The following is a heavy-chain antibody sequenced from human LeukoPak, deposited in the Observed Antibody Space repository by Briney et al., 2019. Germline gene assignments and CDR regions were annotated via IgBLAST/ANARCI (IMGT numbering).Heavy chain of an antibody. Sequence: GESLKISCQGSGYIFTSYWIGWVRQLPGKGLEGMGIIYPGDSDTRYSPSFQGQVTISADKSISTAYLQWSSLKASDTAMYYCARQFTLRFLEWSELWFDPWGQGTLVTVSS. V-gene: IGHV5-51*01. CDR2: IYPGDSDT. CDR3: ARQFTLRFLEWSELWFDP. CDR1: GYIFTSYW. D-gene: IGHD3-3*01. J-gene: IGHJ5*02.